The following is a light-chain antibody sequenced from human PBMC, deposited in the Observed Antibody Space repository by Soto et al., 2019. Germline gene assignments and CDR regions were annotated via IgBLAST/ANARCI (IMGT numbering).Light chain of an antibody. CDR2: EVS. V-gene: IGLV2-14*01. CDR3: SSYTSSSTWV. Sequence: QSVLTQPASVSGSPGQSITISCTGTSSDVGGFNYVSWYQQHPGKAPKLMISEVSNRPSGLSNRFSGSKSGNTASLTISGLQAEDEADYYCSSYTSSSTWVFGGGTKLTVL. J-gene: IGLJ3*02. CDR1: SSDVGGFNY.